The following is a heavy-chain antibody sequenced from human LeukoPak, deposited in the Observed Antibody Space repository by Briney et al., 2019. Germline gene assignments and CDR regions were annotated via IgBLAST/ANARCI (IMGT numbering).Heavy chain of an antibody. J-gene: IGHJ6*02. D-gene: IGHD6-13*01. Sequence: ASVKVSCKASGYTFTNYGVPWVRQAPGQGLEWMGWISTYNGNTNYAQKLQGRVTITTDTSTSAAYLELRSLRSDDTAVYYCARERQLGVWGQGTTVTVSS. CDR3: ARERQLGV. CDR2: ISTYNGNT. V-gene: IGHV1-18*01. CDR1: GYTFTNYG.